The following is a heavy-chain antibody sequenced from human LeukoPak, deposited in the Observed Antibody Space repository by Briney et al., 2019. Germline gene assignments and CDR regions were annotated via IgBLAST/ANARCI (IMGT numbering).Heavy chain of an antibody. Sequence: GGSLRLSCAASGFTFSSYAMSWVRQAPGKGLERVSAISGSGGSTYYADSVKGRFTISRDNSKNTLYLQMNSLRAEDTAVYYCAKGSGGVVVPAAISYYYYYYMDVWGKGTTVTVSS. CDR3: AKGSGGVVVPAAISYYYYYYMDV. D-gene: IGHD2-2*01. J-gene: IGHJ6*03. CDR1: GFTFSSYA. V-gene: IGHV3-23*01. CDR2: ISGSGGST.